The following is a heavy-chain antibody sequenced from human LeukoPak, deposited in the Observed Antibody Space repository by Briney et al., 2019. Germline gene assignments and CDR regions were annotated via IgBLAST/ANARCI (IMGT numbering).Heavy chain of an antibody. CDR1: GFTFSSYA. Sequence: GRSLRLSCAASGFTFSSYAMHWVRQAPGKGLEWVAVISYDGSNKYYADSVKGRFTISRDNSKNTLYLQMNSLRAEDTAVYYCARSYNWNDSNLDYWGQGTLVTVSS. D-gene: IGHD1-20*01. CDR2: ISYDGSNK. J-gene: IGHJ4*02. V-gene: IGHV3-30-3*01. CDR3: ARSYNWNDSNLDY.